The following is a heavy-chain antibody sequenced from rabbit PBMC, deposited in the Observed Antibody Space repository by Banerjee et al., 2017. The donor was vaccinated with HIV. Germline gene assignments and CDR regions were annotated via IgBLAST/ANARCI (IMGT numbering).Heavy chain of an antibody. J-gene: IGHJ4*01. Sequence: QSLEESGGDLVKPGASLTLTCTASGFSFSSSYHMCWVRQAPGKGLEWIACIYAGSSGNTDYASWAKGRFTISSDNAQNTVDLQMNSLTAADTATYFCARPGIAGYGYAIYFNLWGQGTLVTVS. CDR3: ARPGIAGYGYAIYFNL. D-gene: IGHD6-1*01. CDR2: IYAGSSGNT. V-gene: IGHV1S40*01. CDR1: GFSFSSSYH.